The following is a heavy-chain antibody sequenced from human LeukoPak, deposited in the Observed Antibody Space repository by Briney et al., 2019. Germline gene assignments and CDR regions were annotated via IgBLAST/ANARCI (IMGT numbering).Heavy chain of an antibody. D-gene: IGHD3-10*01. V-gene: IGHV3-48*03. CDR2: ISSSGSTI. CDR3: ARVREYYFDY. Sequence: GSLRLSCAASGFTFSSYEMNWDRQAPGKGLEWVSYISSSGSTIYYADSVKGRFTISRDNAKNSLYLQMNSLRAEDTAVYYCARVREYYFDYWGQGTLVTVSS. J-gene: IGHJ4*02. CDR1: GFTFSSYE.